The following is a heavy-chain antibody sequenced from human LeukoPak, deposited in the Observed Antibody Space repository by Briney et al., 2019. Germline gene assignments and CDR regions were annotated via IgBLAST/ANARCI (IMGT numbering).Heavy chain of an antibody. D-gene: IGHD4-17*01. CDR1: GFTVSSNY. J-gene: IGHJ4*02. CDR3: AREVDYGDYYFDY. Sequence: HPGGSLRLSCAASGFTVSSNYMSWVRQAPGKGLEWVSVIYSGGSTYYADSVKGRFTISRDNSKNTLYLQMNSLRAEDTAVYYCAREVDYGDYYFDYWGQGTLVTVSS. CDR2: IYSGGST. V-gene: IGHV3-66*01.